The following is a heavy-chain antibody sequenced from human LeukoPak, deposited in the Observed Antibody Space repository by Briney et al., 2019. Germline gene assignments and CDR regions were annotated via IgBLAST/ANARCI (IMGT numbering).Heavy chain of an antibody. D-gene: IGHD6-19*01. Sequence: GGSLRLSWAASGTFISSWMHWVRQVPGKGLGWVSRLNSDGSSINYADSVKGRFTISRDNAENTWYLQMNSLRVEDTAVYYCARGVAGTLDYWGQGTLVTVSS. CDR2: LNSDGSSI. CDR1: GTFISSW. V-gene: IGHV3-74*01. CDR3: ARGVAGTLDY. J-gene: IGHJ4*02.